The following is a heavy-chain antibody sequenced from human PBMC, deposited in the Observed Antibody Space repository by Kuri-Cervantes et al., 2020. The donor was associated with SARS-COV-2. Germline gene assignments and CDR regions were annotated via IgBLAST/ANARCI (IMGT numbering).Heavy chain of an antibody. Sequence: SETLSLTCTVSGGSISSYYWSWIRQPPGKGLEWIGYIYYSGSTNYNPSLKSRVTISVDTSKNQFSLKLSSLTAADTAVYYCARVYCDFWSGYYKYYFDYWGQGTLVTVSS. J-gene: IGHJ4*02. CDR2: IYYSGST. D-gene: IGHD3-3*01. CDR3: ARVYCDFWSGYYKYYFDY. V-gene: IGHV4-59*01. CDR1: GGSISSYY.